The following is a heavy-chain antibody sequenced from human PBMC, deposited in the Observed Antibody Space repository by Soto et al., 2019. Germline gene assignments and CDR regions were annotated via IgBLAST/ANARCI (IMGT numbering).Heavy chain of an antibody. J-gene: IGHJ5*02. V-gene: IGHV4-61*01. CDR2: IFYSGST. Sequence: QVQLQDSGPGLVKPSETLSLTCTVSGGSVSSGNYYWSWIRQSPVKGLEWIGYIFYSGSTNYNPALKSRATLSADTSNNQFSLKMRSVTAADAVVYYCARDVTTSGRHPPESSWGQGTLVTVS. CDR3: ARDVTTSGRHPPESS. CDR1: GGSVSSGNYY. D-gene: IGHD6-25*01.